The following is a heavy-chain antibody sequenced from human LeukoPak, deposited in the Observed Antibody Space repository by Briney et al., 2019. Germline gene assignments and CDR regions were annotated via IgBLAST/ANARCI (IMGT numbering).Heavy chain of an antibody. CDR2: ISSSSSSI. V-gene: IGHV3-48*04. Sequence: GGSLRLSCAASGFTFSIYSMNWVRQAPGKGLEWVSYISSSSSSIYYADSVKGRFTISRDNSKNSLYLQMNSLRAEDTALYYCAKDLGSGSSSGNYYYYYMDVWGKGTTVTVSS. D-gene: IGHD6-6*01. CDR1: GFTFSIYS. CDR3: AKDLGSGSSSGNYYYYYMDV. J-gene: IGHJ6*03.